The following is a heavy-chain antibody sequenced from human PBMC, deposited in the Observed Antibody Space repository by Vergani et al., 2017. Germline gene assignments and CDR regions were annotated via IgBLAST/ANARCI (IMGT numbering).Heavy chain of an antibody. CDR3: ARADYGILTGYRY. V-gene: IGHV1-46*03. CDR2: INPSGGHT. Sequence: QVQVVQSGAEVKKSGASVKVSCKTSGYTFSNYYMHWVRQAPGQGLEWMGIINPSGGHTNYAQKFQGRVTMTRDTSTRTVYMELSSLRSEDTAIYYCARADYGILTGYRYWGQGPLVTVSA. D-gene: IGHD3-9*01. J-gene: IGHJ4*01. CDR1: GYTFSNYY.